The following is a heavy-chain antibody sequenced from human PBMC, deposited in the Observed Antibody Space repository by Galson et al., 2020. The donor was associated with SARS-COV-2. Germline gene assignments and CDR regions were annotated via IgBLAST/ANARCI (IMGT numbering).Heavy chain of an antibody. CDR2: IYYSGGT. CDR3: ARVGGNDGWNWFDH. J-gene: IGHJ5*02. D-gene: IGHD1-1*01. CDR1: GGSMSKYY. V-gene: IGHV4-59*01. Sequence: SETLSLTCSVSGGSMSKYYWSWIRRSPGKGLEWIGNIYYSGGTKYNPSLKSRVSMSVDTSENQFSLKLNSVTAADTAVYYCARVGGNDGWNWFDHWGQGTLVTVSS.